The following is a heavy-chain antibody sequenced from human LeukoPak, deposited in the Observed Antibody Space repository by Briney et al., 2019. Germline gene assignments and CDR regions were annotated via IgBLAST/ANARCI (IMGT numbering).Heavy chain of an antibody. CDR2: IDWNGGST. J-gene: IGHJ6*02. V-gene: IGHV3-20*04. D-gene: IGHD2/OR15-2a*01. CDR3: STWAFYHGLDV. CDR1: GFTFDDYG. Sequence: GGSPRLSCAASGFTFDDYGMSWVRQAPGKGLEWVSGIDWNGGSTGYADSVKGRFTVFRDNAKNSLFLQMDSLTSDDTAFYYCSTWAFYHGLDVWGQGATVIVSS.